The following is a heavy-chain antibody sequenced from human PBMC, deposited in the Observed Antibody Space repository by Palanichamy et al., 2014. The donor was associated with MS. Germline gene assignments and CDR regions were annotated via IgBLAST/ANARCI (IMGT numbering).Heavy chain of an antibody. V-gene: IGHV3-23*01. Sequence: EVQLLEVWGRAWYSLGGPVRLSCAASGLTFSSYVMSWVRQAPGKGLEWVSTISYDGGSTSCADSVKGRFTILRDNSKNTLYLQMNSLRAGDTAIYYCAKDPRVRGSGTYYFDNWGQGTLVTVSS. CDR2: ISYDGGST. CDR1: GLTFSSYV. D-gene: IGHD3-10*01. CDR3: AKDPRVRGSGTYYFDN. J-gene: IGHJ4*02.